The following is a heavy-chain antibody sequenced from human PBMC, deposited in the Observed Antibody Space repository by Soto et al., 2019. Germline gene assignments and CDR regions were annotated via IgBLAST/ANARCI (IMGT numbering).Heavy chain of an antibody. J-gene: IGHJ4*02. Sequence: ASVKVSCKASGYTFTDYFMHGVRQAPGQGLEWMGWIRPITGGTHYAQRLQGRVTVTRDTSLNTAHMELSSLRSDDTAVYYCARGRRSGGYDYWGQGTLVTVSS. V-gene: IGHV1-2*02. CDR2: IRPITGGT. CDR1: GYTFTDYF. D-gene: IGHD2-8*02. CDR3: ARGRRSGGYDY.